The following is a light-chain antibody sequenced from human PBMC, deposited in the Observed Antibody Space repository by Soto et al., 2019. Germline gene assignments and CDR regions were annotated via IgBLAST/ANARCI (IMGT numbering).Light chain of an antibody. CDR1: QSVSSSY. CDR2: GAS. Sequence: EIVLTQSPGTLSLSPGERATLSCRASQSVSSSYLAWYQQKPGQAPRLLIYGASSRATGIPDRFSGSVSGTEFTLTISSLEPEDFAVYYCQQYGSSPPITFGQGTRLEIK. V-gene: IGKV3-20*01. CDR3: QQYGSSPPIT. J-gene: IGKJ5*01.